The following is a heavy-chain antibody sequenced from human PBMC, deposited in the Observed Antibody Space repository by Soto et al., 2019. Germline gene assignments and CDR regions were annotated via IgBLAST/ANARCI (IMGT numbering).Heavy chain of an antibody. D-gene: IGHD6-6*01. CDR2: ISGSGGST. V-gene: IGHV3-23*01. Sequence: GGSLRLSCAASGFTFSSYAMSWVRQAPGKGLEWVSAISGSGGSTYYADSVKGRFTISRDNSKNTLYLQMNSLRAEDTAVYYCAKCPLYSSSPNYFDYWGQGTLVTVSS. CDR1: GFTFSSYA. CDR3: AKCPLYSSSPNYFDY. J-gene: IGHJ4*02.